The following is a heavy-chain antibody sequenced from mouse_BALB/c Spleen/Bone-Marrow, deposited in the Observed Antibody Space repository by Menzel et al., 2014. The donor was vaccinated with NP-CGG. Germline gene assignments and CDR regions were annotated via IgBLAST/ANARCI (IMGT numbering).Heavy chain of an antibody. V-gene: IGHV1S135*01. D-gene: IGHD3-3*01. J-gene: IGHJ3*01. Sequence: EVQLQESGPELVKPGASVKVSCKASGYAFTSYNMYWVKQSHGKSLEWIGYSDPYNGGTTYNQKFKVKATLTVDKSSSTAYMHLNSLTSEDSAVYYCAREGHFAWFAYWGQGTLVTVSA. CDR2: SDPYNGGT. CDR1: GYAFTSYN. CDR3: AREGHFAWFAY.